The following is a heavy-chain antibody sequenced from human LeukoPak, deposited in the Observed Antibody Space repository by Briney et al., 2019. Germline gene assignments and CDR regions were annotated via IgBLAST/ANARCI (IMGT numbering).Heavy chain of an antibody. Sequence: ASVKVSCKASGYTFTSYDINWVRQATGQGLEWMGWMNPNSGNTGYAQKFQGRVTMTRNTSISTAYMELSSLRPEDTAVYYCARGLYYYGSGSYQNYYYYYYMDVWGKGTTVTVSS. CDR3: ARGLYYYGSGSYQNYYYYYYMDV. J-gene: IGHJ6*03. CDR2: MNPNSGNT. D-gene: IGHD3-10*01. CDR1: GYTFTSYD. V-gene: IGHV1-8*01.